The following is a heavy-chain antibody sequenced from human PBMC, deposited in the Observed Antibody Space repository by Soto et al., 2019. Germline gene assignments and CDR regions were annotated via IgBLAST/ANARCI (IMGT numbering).Heavy chain of an antibody. Sequence: EVQLVESGGGLVKPGGSLRLSCAASGFTFSSYSMNWVRQAPGKGLEWVSSISSSSSYIYYADSVKGRFTISRDNAKNSLYLQMNSLRAEDTTVYYCARDISEKIVGATVGAYFDYWGQGTLVTVSS. D-gene: IGHD1-26*01. V-gene: IGHV3-21*01. CDR2: ISSSSSYI. CDR3: ARDISEKIVGATVGAYFDY. CDR1: GFTFSSYS. J-gene: IGHJ4*02.